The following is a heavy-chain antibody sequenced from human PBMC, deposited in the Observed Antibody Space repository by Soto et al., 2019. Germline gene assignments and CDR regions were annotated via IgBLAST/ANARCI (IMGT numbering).Heavy chain of an antibody. D-gene: IGHD3-3*01. J-gene: IGHJ5*02. CDR2: ISAYNGNT. V-gene: IGHV1-18*01. CDR1: GYTFTSYG. CDR3: ARDYDFWSGYYKYNWFDP. Sequence: ASVKVSCKASGYTFTSYGISWVRQAPGQGLEWMGWISAYNGNTNYAQKLQGRVTITRDTSASTAYMELSSLRSEDTAVYYCARDYDFWSGYYKYNWFDPWGQGTLVTVSS.